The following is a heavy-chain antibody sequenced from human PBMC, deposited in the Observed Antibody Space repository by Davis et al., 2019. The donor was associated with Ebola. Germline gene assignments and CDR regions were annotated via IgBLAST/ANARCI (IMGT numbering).Heavy chain of an antibody. Sequence: MPSETLSLTCTVSGGSISSYFWSWLRQPPGKGLEWIGYVFHSGATNYNPSLESRVTMSVDTSNNQFSLKLSSVTAADTAVYYGARHLYAESTFEYWGQGTLVTVSS. CDR3: ARHLYAESTFEY. CDR1: GGSISSYF. D-gene: IGHD3-16*01. CDR2: VFHSGAT. V-gene: IGHV4-59*08. J-gene: IGHJ4*02.